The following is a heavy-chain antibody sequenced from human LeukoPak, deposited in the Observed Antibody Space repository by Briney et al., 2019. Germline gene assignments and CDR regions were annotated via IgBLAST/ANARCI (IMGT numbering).Heavy chain of an antibody. CDR2: LHPNSGTA. D-gene: IGHD3/OR15-3a*01. Sequence: ASVKVSCKASGYTFTNYDINWVRQATGQGLEWMGWLHPNSGTAGYAQNFQGSVTITGDTSMSTAYMELSSLRSEDTAVYYCARVTSRFWTGYYDPFDIWGQGTMVTVSS. J-gene: IGHJ3*02. CDR1: GYTFTNYD. CDR3: ARVTSRFWTGYYDPFDI. V-gene: IGHV1-8*03.